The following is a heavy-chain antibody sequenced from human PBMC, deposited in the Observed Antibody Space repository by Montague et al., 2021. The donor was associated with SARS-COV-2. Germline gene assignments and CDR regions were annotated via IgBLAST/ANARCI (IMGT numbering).Heavy chain of an antibody. D-gene: IGHD3-10*01. J-gene: IGHJ3*02. CDR3: AKDHITRVRGVITLDAFDI. V-gene: IGHV3-23*03. Sequence: SLRLSGAASGFTFSRYAVSSVRQAPGKGLEWVSVIYSGGSSTYYSDSLXGRFTIPRDNSKNTLYLQMNSLRAEDTAVYYCAKDHITRVRGVITLDAFDIWGQGTMVTVSS. CDR1: GFTFSRYA. CDR2: IYSGGSST.